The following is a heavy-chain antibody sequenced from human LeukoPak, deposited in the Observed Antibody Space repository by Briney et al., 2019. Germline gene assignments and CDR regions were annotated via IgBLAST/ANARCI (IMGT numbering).Heavy chain of an antibody. Sequence: GASVKVSCKASGGTFSSYAISWVRQAPGQGLEWMGGIIPIFGTANYAQKFQGRVTITADKSTSTAYMELSSLRSEDTAVYYCARAGEYYYDSSGYSDYWGQGTLVTVSS. J-gene: IGHJ4*02. CDR2: IIPIFGTA. CDR3: ARAGEYYYDSSGYSDY. V-gene: IGHV1-69*06. D-gene: IGHD3-22*01. CDR1: GGTFSSYA.